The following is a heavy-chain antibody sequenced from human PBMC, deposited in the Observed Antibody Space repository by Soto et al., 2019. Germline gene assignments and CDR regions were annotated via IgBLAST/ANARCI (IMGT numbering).Heavy chain of an antibody. Sequence: PSETLSLTCTVSGGSISSGGYYWSWTRQHPGKGLEWIGCIYYSGSTYYNPSLKSRVTISVDTSKNQFSLKLSSVTAADTAVYYCARDANRYASGSYGMDVWGQGTTVTVSS. CDR3: ARDANRYASGSYGMDV. D-gene: IGHD3-10*01. CDR2: IYYSGST. CDR1: GGSISSGGYY. J-gene: IGHJ6*02. V-gene: IGHV4-31*03.